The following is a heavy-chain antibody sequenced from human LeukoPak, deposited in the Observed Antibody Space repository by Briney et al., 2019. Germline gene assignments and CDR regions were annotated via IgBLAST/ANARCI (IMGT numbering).Heavy chain of an antibody. CDR2: ISGRGGST. CDR3: AKGFSSSWRGFGY. Sequence: GGSLRLSCAASGFTFSSYGMSWVRQAPGKGLEWVSTISGRGGSTDYADSVKGRFTISRDNSKNTLYLQMNSLRAEDTAVYYCAKGFSSSWRGFGYWGQGTLVTVSS. V-gene: IGHV3-23*01. CDR1: GFTFSSYG. D-gene: IGHD6-13*01. J-gene: IGHJ4*02.